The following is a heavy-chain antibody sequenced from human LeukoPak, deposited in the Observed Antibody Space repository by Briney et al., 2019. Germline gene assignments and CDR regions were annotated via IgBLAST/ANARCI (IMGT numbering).Heavy chain of an antibody. V-gene: IGHV4-59*08. CDR1: GGSISSYY. CDR3: ARHRRFLYAMDV. Sequence: PSETLSLTCTVSGGSISSYYWSWIRQPPGKGLEWIGCMFHTGSTNYNPSLKSRVTISVDTSKIQFSLKLTSVTAADTAVYYCARHRRFLYAMDVWGQGTTVTVSS. J-gene: IGHJ6*02. CDR2: MFHTGST. D-gene: IGHD3-3*01.